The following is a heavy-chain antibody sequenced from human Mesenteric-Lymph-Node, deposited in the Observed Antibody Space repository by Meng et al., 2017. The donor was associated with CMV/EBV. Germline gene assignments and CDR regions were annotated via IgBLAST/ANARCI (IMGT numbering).Heavy chain of an antibody. CDR1: GFTFSNYW. CDR3: ARAGGGFDY. CDR2: VNNDGSIT. V-gene: IGHV3-74*01. D-gene: IGHD2-15*01. J-gene: IGHJ4*02. Sequence: GESLKISCAASGFTFSNYWMHWVRQAPGKGLVWVSYVNNDGSITSYADSVKGRFTNSRDNAKNTLYLQMNSLRAEDTAVYYCARAGGGFDYWGQGTLVTVSS.